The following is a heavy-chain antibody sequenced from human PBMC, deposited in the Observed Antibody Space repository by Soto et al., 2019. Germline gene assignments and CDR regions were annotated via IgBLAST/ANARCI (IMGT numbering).Heavy chain of an antibody. CDR3: ARTLGELRPSVDTYFDY. D-gene: IGHD1-7*01. V-gene: IGHV5-51*01. Sequence: PGESLKISCKGSGYSFTSYWIGWVRQMPGKGLEWMGIIYPGDSDTRYSPSFQGQVTISADKSISTAYLQWSSLKASDTAMYYCARTLGELRPSVDTYFDYWGQGTLVTVSS. CDR2: IYPGDSDT. CDR1: GYSFTSYW. J-gene: IGHJ4*02.